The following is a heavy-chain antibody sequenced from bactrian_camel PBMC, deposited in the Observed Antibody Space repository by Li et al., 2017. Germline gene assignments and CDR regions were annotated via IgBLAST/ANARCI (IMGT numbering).Heavy chain of an antibody. D-gene: IGHD2*01. J-gene: IGHJ4*01. Sequence: HVQLVESGGGSVQSGGSLNLSCVASGSTYITSYCMARFRQAPGKEREGVAAIDSGSDRRTTYADFVKGRFAISRDNTKTTVYLQMNSLKPEDTAMYYCAAGFALRSTGYCATLPQAYQYWGQGTQVTVS. CDR2: IDSGSDRRT. CDR1: GSTYITSYC. CDR3: AAGFALRSTGYCATLPQAYQY. V-gene: IGHV3S26*01.